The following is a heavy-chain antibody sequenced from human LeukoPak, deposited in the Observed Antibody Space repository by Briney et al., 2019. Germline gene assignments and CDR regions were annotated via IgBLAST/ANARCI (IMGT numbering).Heavy chain of an antibody. CDR1: GFTFSDYN. D-gene: IGHD2-15*01. J-gene: IGHJ6*03. CDR2: ISRSGSTK. V-gene: IGHV3-11*01. Sequence: PGGSLRLSCAASGFTFSDYNMRWIRQAPGKGLEWVSSISRSGSTKYYADSVRGRFTISRDNAKNSLFLQMNSLRAEDTAVYYCARVLRYCSGGNCYSGGLGYMDVWGKGTTVTISS. CDR3: ARVLRYCSGGNCYSGGLGYMDV.